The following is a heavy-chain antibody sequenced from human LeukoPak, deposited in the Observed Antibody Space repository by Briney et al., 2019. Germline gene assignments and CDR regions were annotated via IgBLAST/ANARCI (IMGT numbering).Heavy chain of an antibody. V-gene: IGHV3-9*01. D-gene: IGHD2-2*01. J-gene: IGHJ6*02. Sequence: GGSLRLSCAASGFTFDFHAMHWVRQAPGEGLEWVSVISWNGGSLDYADSVKGRFTISRDNAKNALYLQMNSLRAEDTALYYCAKDRGQGYEYFYYGMDVWGQGTTVIVSS. CDR3: AKDRGQGYEYFYYGMDV. CDR2: ISWNGGSL. CDR1: GFTFDFHA.